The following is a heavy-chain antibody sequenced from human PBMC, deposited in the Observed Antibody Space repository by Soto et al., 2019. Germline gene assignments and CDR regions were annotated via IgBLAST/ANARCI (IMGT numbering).Heavy chain of an antibody. V-gene: IGHV1-46*01. CDR2: INPRGYST. J-gene: IGHJ4*02. Sequence: QVQLVQSGAEVKKPGASVKVSCKASGYTFTRYYMHWARQAPGQGLEWMGIINPRGYSTSYAQKFQGRVTMTRDTSTRTVYMELSSLRSEDTAVYYCARDPPRYDTDMFIEGAFDHWGQGTLVTVSS. CDR1: GYTFTRYY. CDR3: ARDPPRYDTDMFIEGAFDH. D-gene: IGHD5-18*01.